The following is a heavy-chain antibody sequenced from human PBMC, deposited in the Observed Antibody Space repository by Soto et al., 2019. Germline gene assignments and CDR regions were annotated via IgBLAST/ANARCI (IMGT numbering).Heavy chain of an antibody. J-gene: IGHJ3*02. Sequence: PGGSLRLSCAASGFTFSSYGMHWVCQAPGKGLEWVAVIWYDGSNKYYADSVKGRFTISRDNAKNSLYLQMNSLRDEDTAVYYCARVSRGWWWAFAIWGQGTMVTVSS. CDR1: GFTFSSYG. D-gene: IGHD6-19*01. CDR3: ARVSRGWWWAFAI. CDR2: IWYDGSNK. V-gene: IGHV3-33*01.